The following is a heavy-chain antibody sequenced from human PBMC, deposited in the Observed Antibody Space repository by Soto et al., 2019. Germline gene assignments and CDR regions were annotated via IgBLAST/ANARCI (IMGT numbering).Heavy chain of an antibody. Sequence: QVQLQESGPGLVKPSETLSLTCAVSGDSISSYYCMWIRQPPGKALESIGYPYYGRSANYNPSLKSRVTMSVDTSTNQCSLTLSSMTAADTAVYYCALRSMSVVPEYWGQGTLVTVSS. D-gene: IGHD3-22*01. CDR2: PYYGRSA. J-gene: IGHJ4*02. CDR1: GDSISSYY. V-gene: IGHV4-59*01. CDR3: ALRSMSVVPEY.